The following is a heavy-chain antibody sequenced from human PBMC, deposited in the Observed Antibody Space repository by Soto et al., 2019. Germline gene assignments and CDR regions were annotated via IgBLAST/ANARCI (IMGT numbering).Heavy chain of an antibody. D-gene: IGHD2-2*01. V-gene: IGHV1-46*01. CDR2: INPSGGST. CDR1: GYTFTSYY. CDR3: ARMRVPAAIGYYYYGMDV. J-gene: IGHJ6*02. Sequence: ASVKVSCKASGYTFTSYYMHWVRQAPGQGLEWMGIINPSGGSTSYAQKFQGRVTMTRDTSTSTVYMELSSLRSEDTAVYYCARMRVPAAIGYYYYGMDVWGQGTTVTVSS.